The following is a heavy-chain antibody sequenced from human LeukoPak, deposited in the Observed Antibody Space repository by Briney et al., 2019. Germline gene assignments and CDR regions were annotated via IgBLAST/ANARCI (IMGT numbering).Heavy chain of an antibody. D-gene: IGHD4-17*01. CDR3: VRDGQLGGINGDYFDY. CDR1: DYSFTSYG. Sequence: ASVTVSCKASDYSFTSYGINWVRQAPGQGLEWMGWISTDNGNTNYAQELQGRVTMTTDTSASAAYMELRSLRSDDTAVYYCVRDGQLGGINGDYFDYWGQGTLVTVSS. V-gene: IGHV1-18*01. J-gene: IGHJ4*02. CDR2: ISTDNGNT.